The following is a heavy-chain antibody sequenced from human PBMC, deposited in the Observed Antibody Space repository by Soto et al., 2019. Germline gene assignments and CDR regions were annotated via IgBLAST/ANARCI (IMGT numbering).Heavy chain of an antibody. V-gene: IGHV4-61*05. CDR2: IYYSGST. Sequence: PSETLSLTCIVSGGSISSSSYYWGWLRQPPGKGLEWIGYIYYSGSTNYNPSLKSRVTISVGTSKNQFSLKLSSVTAADTAVYYCASTLFPTTSPFDPWGQGTLVTVSS. D-gene: IGHD2-21*01. CDR1: GGSISSSSYY. J-gene: IGHJ5*02. CDR3: ASTLFPTTSPFDP.